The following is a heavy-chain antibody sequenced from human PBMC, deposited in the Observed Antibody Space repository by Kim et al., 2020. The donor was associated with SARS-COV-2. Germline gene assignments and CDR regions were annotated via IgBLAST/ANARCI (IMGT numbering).Heavy chain of an antibody. J-gene: IGHJ6*02. D-gene: IGHD4-17*01. V-gene: IGHV3-49*02. CDR3: TRRGYDYGGNFGSDV. Sequence: ASVKGRFTISRDDSKNIAYLQMNSLKTEDTAVYYCTRRGYDYGGNFGSDVWGQGTTVTVSS.